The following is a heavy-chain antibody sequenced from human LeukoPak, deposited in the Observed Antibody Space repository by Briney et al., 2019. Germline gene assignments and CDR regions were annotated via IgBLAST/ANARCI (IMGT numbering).Heavy chain of an antibody. CDR2: IIPIFGTA. Sequence: ASAKVSCKASGGTFSSYAISWVRQAPGQGLEWMGGIIPIFGTANYAQKFQGRVTITADKSTSTAYMELSSLRSEDTAVYYCAKGSIGYCSSTSCYGYGMDVWGKGTTVTVSS. J-gene: IGHJ6*04. CDR1: GGTFSSYA. V-gene: IGHV1-69*06. D-gene: IGHD2-2*01. CDR3: AKGSIGYCSSTSCYGYGMDV.